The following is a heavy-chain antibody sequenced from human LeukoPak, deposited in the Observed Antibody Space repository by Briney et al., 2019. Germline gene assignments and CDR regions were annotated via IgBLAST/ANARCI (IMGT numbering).Heavy chain of an antibody. Sequence: SVKVSCKTSGGTFSSYAISWVRQAPGQGLEWMGGIIPIFGTANYAQKFQGRVTITADESTSTAYMELSSPRSEDTAVYYCARGEPHDESYFDLWGRGTLVTVSS. CDR2: IIPIFGTA. J-gene: IGHJ2*01. V-gene: IGHV1-69*13. CDR1: GGTFSSYA. CDR3: ARGEPHDESYFDL. D-gene: IGHD1-1*01.